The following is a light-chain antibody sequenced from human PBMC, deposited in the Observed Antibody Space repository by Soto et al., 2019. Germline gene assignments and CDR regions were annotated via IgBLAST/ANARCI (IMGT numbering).Light chain of an antibody. Sequence: EIVLTQSPATLSLSPGERATLSCRASQSVSSYLAWYQQKPGQAPRLLIYDASNRATGIPARFSGSRSGTDFTLTISSLEPEDFAVYYCQQRNTLPLTFGGGTKVEIK. J-gene: IGKJ4*01. CDR1: QSVSSY. V-gene: IGKV3-11*01. CDR3: QQRNTLPLT. CDR2: DAS.